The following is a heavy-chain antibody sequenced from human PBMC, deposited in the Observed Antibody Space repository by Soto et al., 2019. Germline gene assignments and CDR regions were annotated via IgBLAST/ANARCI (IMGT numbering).Heavy chain of an antibody. CDR1: GGSISSGSYY. CDR3: TRGVRGSSTSYYMDV. V-gene: IGHV4-39*01. Sequence: QLQLQESGPGLVKPSETLSLTCTVSGGSISSGSYYWGWIRQPPGKGLEWIGSIYYSGSTYYNPSLKSRVTISVDTSKNQFSLKLSSVTAADTAIYYCTRGVRGSSTSYYMDVWGKGTTVTVSS. J-gene: IGHJ6*03. D-gene: IGHD2-2*01. CDR2: IYYSGST.